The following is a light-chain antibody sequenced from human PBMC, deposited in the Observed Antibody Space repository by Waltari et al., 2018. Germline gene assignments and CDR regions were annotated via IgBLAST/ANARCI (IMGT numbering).Light chain of an antibody. CDR2: GAS. Sequence: EIVLTPSPGTLSLSPGERATLSCRASQSVSRTLAWYQQKPGQAPRLLIYGASTRATGIPERFSGGGSGTDFSLTINRLEPEDFAVYYCQHYVRLPATFGQGTKVEIK. J-gene: IGKJ1*01. V-gene: IGKV3-20*01. CDR3: QHYVRLPAT. CDR1: QSVSRT.